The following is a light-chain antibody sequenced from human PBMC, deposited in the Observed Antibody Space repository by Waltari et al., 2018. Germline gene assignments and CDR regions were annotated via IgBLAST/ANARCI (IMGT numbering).Light chain of an antibody. J-gene: IGKJ2*01. CDR1: QGISDH. CDR3: QQYYTFPYT. V-gene: IGKV1D-8*01. CDR2: GAY. Sequence: VISMTQSPSFLSASTGDRVTSSCRVSQGISDHLAWYQQKPGKAPDLLIFGAYTLQSGVPPRFSGGGSGTDFTLTISDLQSEDFATYYCQQYYTFPYTFGQGTKLEIE.